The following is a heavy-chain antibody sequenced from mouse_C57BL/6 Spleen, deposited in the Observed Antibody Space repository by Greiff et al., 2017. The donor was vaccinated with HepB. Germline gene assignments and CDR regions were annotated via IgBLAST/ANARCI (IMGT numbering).Heavy chain of an antibody. Sequence: VQLQQPGAELVKPGASVKLSCKASGYTFTSYWMHWVKQRPGQGLEWIGMIHPNSGSTNYNEKFKSKATLTVDKSSSTAYMQLSSLTSEDSAVYYCAKILLSPSYAMDYWGQGTSVTVSS. J-gene: IGHJ4*01. D-gene: IGHD2-1*01. CDR1: GYTFTSYW. CDR3: AKILLSPSYAMDY. CDR2: IHPNSGST. V-gene: IGHV1-64*01.